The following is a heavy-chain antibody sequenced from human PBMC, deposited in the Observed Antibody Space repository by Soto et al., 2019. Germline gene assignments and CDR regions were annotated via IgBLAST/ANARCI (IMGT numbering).Heavy chain of an antibody. CDR1: GFTFDDYP. J-gene: IGHJ6*02. Sequence: GGSLRLSCAASGFTFDDYPMHWVRQVPGKGLEWVAVIRYNGSNKYYADSVKGRFTISRDNSKNTLYLQMNSLRAEDTAVYYCARVLVRGVIITYYYGMDVWGQGTTVTVSS. D-gene: IGHD3-10*01. CDR3: ARVLVRGVIITYYYGMDV. CDR2: IRYNGSNK. V-gene: IGHV3-30-3*01.